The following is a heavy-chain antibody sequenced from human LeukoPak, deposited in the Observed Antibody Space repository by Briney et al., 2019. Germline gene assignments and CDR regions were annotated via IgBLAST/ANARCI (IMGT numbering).Heavy chain of an antibody. V-gene: IGHV3-23*01. CDR2: ISGSGGNT. Sequence: PGGSLRLSCAASEFTFNNYAMWWVRQAPGKGLEWVSVISGSGGNTYYADSVKGRFTISRHNSKNTLYLQMSSLRAEDTAVYFCARSAARLRYYYAMDVWGQGTTVTVCS. CDR1: EFTFNNYA. D-gene: IGHD6-6*01. J-gene: IGHJ6*02. CDR3: ARSAARLRYYYAMDV.